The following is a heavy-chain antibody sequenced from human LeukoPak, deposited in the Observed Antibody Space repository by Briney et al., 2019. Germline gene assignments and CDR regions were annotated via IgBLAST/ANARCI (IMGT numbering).Heavy chain of an antibody. Sequence: GASVKVSCKASGYTFTGYYMHWVRQAPGQGLEWMGWINPNSGGTNYAQKFQGRVTMTRDTSISTAYMEPSRLRSDDTAVYYCARALVGFGELWDYWGQGTLVTVSS. J-gene: IGHJ4*02. V-gene: IGHV1-2*02. CDR2: INPNSGGT. D-gene: IGHD3-10*01. CDR1: GYTFTGYY. CDR3: ARALVGFGELWDY.